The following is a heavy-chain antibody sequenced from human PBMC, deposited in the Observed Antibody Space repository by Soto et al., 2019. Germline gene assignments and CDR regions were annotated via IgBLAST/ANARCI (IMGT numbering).Heavy chain of an antibody. CDR3: ARSVFP. CDR2: IDYSGSI. J-gene: IGHJ5*02. Sequence: QVQLQESGPGLVKPSQTLSLTCTVSGGSISSGGYYWNWIRQHPGKGLEWIGYIDYSGSIYYNPSLKSRFTISVDTSKTQFSLTLISVTAADTAVYYCARSVFPWGQGPLVTVSS. CDR1: GGSISSGGYY. V-gene: IGHV4-31*03.